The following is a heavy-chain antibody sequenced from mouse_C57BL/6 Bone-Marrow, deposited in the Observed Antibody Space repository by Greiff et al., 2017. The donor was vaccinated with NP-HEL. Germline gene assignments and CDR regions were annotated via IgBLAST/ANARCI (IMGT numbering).Heavy chain of an antibody. CDR3: ARVAWDWYYFDY. V-gene: IGHV5-16*01. J-gene: IGHJ2*01. CDR2: INYDGSST. Sequence: EVKLMESEGGLVQPGSSMKLSCTASGFTFSDYYMAWVRQVPEKGLEWVANINYDGSSTYYLDSLKSRFIISRDNAKNILYLQMSSLKSEDTATYYCARVAWDWYYFDYWGQGTTLTVSS. D-gene: IGHD4-1*01. CDR1: GFTFSDYY.